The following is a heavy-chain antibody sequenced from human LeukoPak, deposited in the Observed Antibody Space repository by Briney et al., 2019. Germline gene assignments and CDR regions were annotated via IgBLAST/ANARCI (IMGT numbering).Heavy chain of an antibody. V-gene: IGHV4-39*01. Sequence: SETLSLTCAVSDGSISSNSYYWGWIRQPPGKGLEWIGSIYYSGSTYYNPSLKSRVTISVDTSKNQFSLKLSSVTAADTAVYYCARACCSGGAIDYWGQGTLVTVSS. J-gene: IGHJ4*02. CDR3: ARACCSGGAIDY. CDR1: DGSISSNSYY. CDR2: IYYSGST. D-gene: IGHD2-15*01.